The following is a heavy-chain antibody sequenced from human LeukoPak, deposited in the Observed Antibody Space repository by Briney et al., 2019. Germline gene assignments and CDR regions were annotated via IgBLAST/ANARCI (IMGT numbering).Heavy chain of an antibody. D-gene: IGHD3-10*01. CDR1: GYTFTTYG. CDR2: ISGSNGNT. Sequence: GASVKVSCKTSGYTFTTYGISWVRQAPGQGLEWMGWISGSNGNTKYAQKVQGRVTMTTDTSTTTAYMKVRSLRSGDTAVYYCARDRDRMVQGVTALFDYWGQGTLVTASS. J-gene: IGHJ4*02. V-gene: IGHV1-18*04. CDR3: ARDRDRMVQGVTALFDY.